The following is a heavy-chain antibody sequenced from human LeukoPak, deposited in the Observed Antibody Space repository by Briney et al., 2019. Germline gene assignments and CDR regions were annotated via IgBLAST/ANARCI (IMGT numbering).Heavy chain of an antibody. V-gene: IGHV3-7*01. CDR1: GFTFTTYW. J-gene: IGHJ4*02. CDR2: IKQDGSEQ. D-gene: IGHD3-10*01. Sequence: GGSLRLSCAASGFTFTTYWMGWVRQAPGKGLEWVANIKQDGSEQYYVDSVKGRFTISRDNAKNSLSLQMNSLRAEDTAVYYCARIVGSGSYWNYWGQGTLVTVSS. CDR3: ARIVGSGSYWNY.